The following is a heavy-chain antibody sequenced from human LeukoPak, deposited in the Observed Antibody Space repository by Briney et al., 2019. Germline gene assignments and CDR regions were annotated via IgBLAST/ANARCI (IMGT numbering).Heavy chain of an antibody. CDR2: IIPIFGTA. V-gene: IGHV1-69*13. CDR3: ARGADGYYGSGLDYYYYGMDV. CDR1: GGTFSSYA. J-gene: IGHJ6*04. Sequence: SVKVSCKASGGTFSSYAISWVRQAPGQGLEWMGGIIPIFGTANYAQKFRGRVTITADESTSTAYMELSSLRSEDTAVYYCARGADGYYGSGLDYYYYGMDVWGKGTTVTVSS. D-gene: IGHD3-10*01.